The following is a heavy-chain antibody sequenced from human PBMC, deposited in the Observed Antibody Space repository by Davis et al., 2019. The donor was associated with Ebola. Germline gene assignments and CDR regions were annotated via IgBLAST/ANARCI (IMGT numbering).Heavy chain of an antibody. V-gene: IGHV3-73*01. D-gene: IGHD2-2*01. CDR2: IRSKANSYAT. Sequence: GESLKISCAASGFTFSGSAMHWVRQASGKGLEWVGRIRSKANSYATAYAASVKGRFTISRDDSKNTAYLQMNSLKTEDTAVYYCTREFIVVGDEGMDVWGQGTTVTVSS. CDR1: GFTFSGSA. CDR3: TREFIVVGDEGMDV. J-gene: IGHJ6*02.